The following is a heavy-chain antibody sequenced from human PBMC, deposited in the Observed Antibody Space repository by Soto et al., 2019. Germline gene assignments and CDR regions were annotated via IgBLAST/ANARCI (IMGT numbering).Heavy chain of an antibody. Sequence: PGGSLRLSCAASGFTVSSNYMSWVRQAPGKGLEWVSVIYSGGSTYYADSVKGRFTISRDNSKNTLYLQMNSLRAEDTAVYYCARDKLNTIFGLVTNYYMDVWGKGTTVTVSS. D-gene: IGHD3-3*01. CDR2: IYSGGST. J-gene: IGHJ6*03. V-gene: IGHV3-66*01. CDR3: ARDKLNTIFGLVTNYYMDV. CDR1: GFTVSSNY.